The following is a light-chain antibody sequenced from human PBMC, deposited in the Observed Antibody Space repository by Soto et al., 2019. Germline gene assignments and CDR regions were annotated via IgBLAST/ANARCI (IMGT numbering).Light chain of an antibody. V-gene: IGKV1-12*01. J-gene: IGKJ2*01. Sequence: DIQMTQSPSSVSASVGDRVTLTCRASQGISSWLAWYQQKPGKAPKLLIYASSSLQSGVPSRFSGSGSGTHFTLSISSLQPEDSATYYCLQSDSFPHTFGQGTKLEIK. CDR3: LQSDSFPHT. CDR2: ASS. CDR1: QGISSW.